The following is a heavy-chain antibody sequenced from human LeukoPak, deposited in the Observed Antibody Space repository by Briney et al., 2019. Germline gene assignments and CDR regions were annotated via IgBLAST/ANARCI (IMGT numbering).Heavy chain of an antibody. J-gene: IGHJ4*02. CDR3: AKDQCSSAAWLSCRYFDY. Sequence: GGSLRLSCVAPAFTFNTYAMIWVRQAPGEGLEWVSDISGGGHITNYADSVKGRFTISRDNSKNTVYLQMNSLRSEDTALYYCAKDQCSSAAWLSCRYFDYWGQGTLVTVSS. D-gene: IGHD6-19*01. V-gene: IGHV3-23*01. CDR1: AFTFNTYA. CDR2: ISGGGHIT.